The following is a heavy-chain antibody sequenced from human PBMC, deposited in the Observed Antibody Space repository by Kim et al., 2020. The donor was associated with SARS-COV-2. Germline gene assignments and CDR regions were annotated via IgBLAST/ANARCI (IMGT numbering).Heavy chain of an antibody. D-gene: IGHD1-26*01. J-gene: IGHJ6*02. CDR2: IWYDGSNK. Sequence: GGSLRLSCAASGFTFSSYGMHWVRQAPGKGLEWVAVIWYDGSNKYYADSVKGRFTISRDNSKNTLYLQMNSLRAEDTAVYYCARDELTGGSYYGYYYGMDVWGQGTTVTVSS. CDR3: ARDELTGGSYYGYYYGMDV. CDR1: GFTFSSYG. V-gene: IGHV3-33*01.